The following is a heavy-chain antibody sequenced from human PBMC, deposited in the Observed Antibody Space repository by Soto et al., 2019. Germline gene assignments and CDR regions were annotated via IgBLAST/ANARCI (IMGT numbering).Heavy chain of an antibody. D-gene: IGHD3-9*01. Sequence: QVQLVQSGAEVKKPGSSVKVSCKASGGTFSSYAISWVRQAPGQGLEWMGGIIPIFGTANYVQKFQGRVTITADESTSTAYMELSSLRSEDTAVYYCAGPTYYDILTGYPIPYGMDVWGQGTTVTVSS. CDR1: GGTFSSYA. V-gene: IGHV1-69*01. CDR3: AGPTYYDILTGYPIPYGMDV. J-gene: IGHJ6*02. CDR2: IIPIFGTA.